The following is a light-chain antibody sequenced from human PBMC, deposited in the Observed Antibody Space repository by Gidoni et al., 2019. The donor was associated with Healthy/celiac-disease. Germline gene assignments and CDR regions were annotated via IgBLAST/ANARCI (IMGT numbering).Light chain of an antibody. Sequence: DIQMTQSPSSLSASVGDRVTITCRASQSISSYLNWYQQTPGKAPKLLIYAASSLQSGVPSRFSGSGSGTDFTLPISSLQPEDFATYYCQQSYSTPQTFGQGTKLEIK. CDR1: QSISSY. J-gene: IGKJ2*01. CDR2: AAS. CDR3: QQSYSTPQT. V-gene: IGKV1-39*01.